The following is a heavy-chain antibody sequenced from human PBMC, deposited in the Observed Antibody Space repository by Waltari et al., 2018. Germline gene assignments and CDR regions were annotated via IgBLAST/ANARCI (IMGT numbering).Heavy chain of an antibody. CDR1: GFTVSSYA. CDR2: ISYDGSNK. CDR3: ARALGSSSGY. V-gene: IGHV3-30-3*01. J-gene: IGHJ4*02. D-gene: IGHD6-13*01. Sequence: QVQLVESGGGVGQPGRSRRLSCAASGFTVSSYAMHWVRQAPGKGLEWVAVISYDGSNKYYADSVKGRFTISRDHSKNTLYLQMNSLRAEDTAVYYCARALGSSSGYWGQGTLVTVSS.